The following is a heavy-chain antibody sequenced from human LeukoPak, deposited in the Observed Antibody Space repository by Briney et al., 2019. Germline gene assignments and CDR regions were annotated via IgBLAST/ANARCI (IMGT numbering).Heavy chain of an antibody. CDR3: AKAEGYDILTGLDY. CDR1: GFTVSRYA. D-gene: IGHD3-9*01. J-gene: IGHJ4*02. Sequence: QPGGSLRLSCAASGFTVSRYAMSWVRQAPGKGLEWVSSISGSGGTYYADSVEGRLTVSRDNSKNTLYLQMNSLRTEDTAVYYCAKAEGYDILTGLDYWGQGTLVTVSS. CDR2: ISGSGGT. V-gene: IGHV3-23*01.